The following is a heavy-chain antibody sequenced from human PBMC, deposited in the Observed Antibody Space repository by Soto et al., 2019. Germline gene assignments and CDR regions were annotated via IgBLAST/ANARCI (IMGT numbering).Heavy chain of an antibody. CDR1: GYTFTIYW. J-gene: IGHJ4*02. Sequence: PGESLKIPCQVSGYTFTIYWIGWVRPMPGKGPEWMGMIYPSDSDTRYSPSFQGQVTISADQSINTAYLQWDSLKASDTAIYYCARPANTVADHFDLWGQGTPVTVSS. CDR2: IYPSDSDT. V-gene: IGHV5-51*01. CDR3: ARPANTVADHFDL. D-gene: IGHD4-17*01.